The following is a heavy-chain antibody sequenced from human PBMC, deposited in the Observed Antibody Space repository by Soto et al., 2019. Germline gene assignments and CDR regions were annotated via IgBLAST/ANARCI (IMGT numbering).Heavy chain of an antibody. CDR3: ASAVRSWFYFAY. D-gene: IGHD6-13*01. J-gene: IGHJ4*02. Sequence: QVQLQESGPGLVKPSPTLSLTCTVSGGSISSGGYYWSWIRQHPGKGLEWIGYIYYNGNTYYNPPLKSPVTISLYTSTNQFSLKLNSVTAAVTAVDYCASAVRSWFYFAYWGQGALVTVSS. CDR2: IYYNGNT. V-gene: IGHV4-31*01. CDR1: GGSISSGGYY.